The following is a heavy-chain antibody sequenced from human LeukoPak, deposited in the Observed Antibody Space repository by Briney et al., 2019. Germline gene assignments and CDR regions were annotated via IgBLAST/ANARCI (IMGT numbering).Heavy chain of an antibody. Sequence: GGSLRLSCAASGFTFSSYAMHWVRQAPGKGLEWVAVISYDGSNKYYADSVKGRFTISRDNSKNTLYLQMNSLRAEDTAVYYCAGIYGDYVLYFDLWGRGTLVTVSS. J-gene: IGHJ2*01. CDR2: ISYDGSNK. CDR1: GFTFSSYA. CDR3: AGIYGDYVLYFDL. D-gene: IGHD4-17*01. V-gene: IGHV3-30*04.